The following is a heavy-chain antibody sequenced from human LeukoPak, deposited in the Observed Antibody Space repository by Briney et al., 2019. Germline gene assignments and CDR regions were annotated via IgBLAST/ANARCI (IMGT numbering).Heavy chain of an antibody. CDR1: GFPFSKYA. V-gene: IGHV3-30*14. J-gene: IGHJ4*02. CDR3: ARARRWLQLDFDY. Sequence: GRSLRLSCAASGFPFSKYAMHWVRQAPGKGLEWVAVISYDGNNKYYADSVKGRFTISRDNSKNILYLQMNTLRTEDTAIYSCARARRWLQLDFDYWGQGTLVTVSS. CDR2: ISYDGNNK. D-gene: IGHD5-24*01.